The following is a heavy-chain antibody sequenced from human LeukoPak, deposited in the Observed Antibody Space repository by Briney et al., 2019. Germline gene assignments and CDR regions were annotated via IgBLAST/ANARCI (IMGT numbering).Heavy chain of an antibody. CDR3: ASGREYYYDSSGYRDDY. Sequence: PGGSLRLSCAGSGFTFSSYSMNWVRQAPGKGLEWVSYISSSSSTIYYADSVKGRFTISRDNAKNSLYLQMNSLGAEDTAVYYCASGREYYYDSSGYRDDYWGQGTLVTVSS. V-gene: IGHV3-48*01. D-gene: IGHD3-22*01. CDR1: GFTFSSYS. CDR2: ISSSSSTI. J-gene: IGHJ4*02.